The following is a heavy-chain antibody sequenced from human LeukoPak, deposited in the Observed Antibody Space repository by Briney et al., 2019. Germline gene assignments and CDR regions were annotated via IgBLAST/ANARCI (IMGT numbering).Heavy chain of an antibody. CDR2: VNPNTGAT. V-gene: IGHV1-2*02. Sequence: ASVKVPCKASGYTLTGYCLHWVRQAPGQGLEWMGWVNPNTGATHSAQKFQGRITMTRDTSISTAYMDLSRLRSDDTAVYYCARDRVGSGWPRPYYFEVWGQGTLVTVSS. J-gene: IGHJ4*02. CDR3: ARDRVGSGWPRPYYFEV. D-gene: IGHD6-19*01. CDR1: GYTLTGYC.